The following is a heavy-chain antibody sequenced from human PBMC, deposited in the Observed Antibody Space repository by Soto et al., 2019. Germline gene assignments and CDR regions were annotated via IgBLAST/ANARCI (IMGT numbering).Heavy chain of an antibody. CDR3: ARDYLIGYGGNPLDY. CDR1: GYTFTSYG. D-gene: IGHD2-15*01. CDR2: ISVNNGDT. V-gene: IGHV1-18*01. Sequence: QVQLVQSGAEVKKPGASVKVSCKASGYTFTSYGISWVRQAPGQGLEWMGWISVNNGDTDYAQKLQGRVTITTDTSTSIADMELRSLRSDDTAVYYCARDYLIGYGGNPLDYWGQGTLVTVSS. J-gene: IGHJ4*02.